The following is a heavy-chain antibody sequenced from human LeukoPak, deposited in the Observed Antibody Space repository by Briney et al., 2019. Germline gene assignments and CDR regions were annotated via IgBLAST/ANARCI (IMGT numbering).Heavy chain of an antibody. V-gene: IGHV3-7*01. D-gene: IGHD3-16*01. CDR3: ARSGGLDGDYFDY. J-gene: IGHJ4*02. Sequence: SGGSLRLSCACSGFTLSSYWMSLVRPAPGKGLEWVANIKQDGSEKYYVDSVKGRFTISRDNAKNSLYLQMNSLRAEDTAVYYCARSGGLDGDYFDYWGQGTLVTVSS. CDR2: IKQDGSEK. CDR1: GFTLSSYW.